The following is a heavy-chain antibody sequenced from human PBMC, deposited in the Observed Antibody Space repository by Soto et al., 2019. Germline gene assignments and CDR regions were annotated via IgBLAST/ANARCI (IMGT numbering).Heavy chain of an antibody. J-gene: IGHJ4*02. D-gene: IGHD3-22*01. CDR3: ARDGWEASSGDLTFVVY. V-gene: IGHV1-69*12. CDR1: GGTFSSYA. CDR2: IIPIFGTA. Sequence: QVQLVQSGAEVKKPGSSVKVSCKASGGTFSSYAISWVRQAPGQGLEWMGGIIPIFGTANYAQKFQGRVTITADESTRTAYMELSSLRSEDTAVYYCARDGWEASSGDLTFVVYWGQGTLVTVSS.